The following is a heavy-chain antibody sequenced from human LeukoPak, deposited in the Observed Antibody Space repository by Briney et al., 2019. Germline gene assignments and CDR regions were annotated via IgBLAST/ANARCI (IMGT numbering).Heavy chain of an antibody. CDR1: GFTFGSYA. V-gene: IGHV3-23*01. J-gene: IGHJ5*02. Sequence: PGGSLRLSCAASGFTFGSYAMSWVRQAPGKGLEWASAISGSGGSTYYADSVKGRFTISRDNSKNTLYLQMNSLRAEDTAVYYCARKTTVTGDWFDPWGQGTLVTVSS. CDR2: ISGSGGST. D-gene: IGHD4-17*01. CDR3: ARKTTVTGDWFDP.